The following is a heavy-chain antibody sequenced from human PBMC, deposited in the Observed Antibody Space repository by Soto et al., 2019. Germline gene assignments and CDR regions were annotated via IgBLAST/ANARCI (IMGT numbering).Heavy chain of an antibody. Sequence: ASVKVSCKASGYTFTNYYMHWVRQAPGQGLEWMGIIYPSGGSTRNAQKFQGRVTMTRDTSTSTVYMELSSLRSEDTAVYYCARDFSGPMDYWGRGTLVTVSS. V-gene: IGHV1-46*01. CDR2: IYPSGGST. D-gene: IGHD3-10*01. CDR1: GYTFTNYY. J-gene: IGHJ4*02. CDR3: ARDFSGPMDY.